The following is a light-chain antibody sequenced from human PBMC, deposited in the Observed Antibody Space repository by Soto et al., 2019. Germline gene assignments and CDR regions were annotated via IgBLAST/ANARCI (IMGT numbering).Light chain of an antibody. Sequence: EIVLTQSPGTLSLSPGERATLSCRASQSVANNYLAWYQQKPGQAPRFLMYDASSRATGIPDRFSGSGSGTEYSLTISRLEPEDFAMYYCEQYGSTPLTFGGGTKVEIK. V-gene: IGKV3-20*01. CDR2: DAS. J-gene: IGKJ4*01. CDR3: EQYGSTPLT. CDR1: QSVANNY.